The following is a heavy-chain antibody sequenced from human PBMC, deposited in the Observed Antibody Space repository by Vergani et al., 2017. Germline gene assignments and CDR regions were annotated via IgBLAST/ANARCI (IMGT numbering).Heavy chain of an antibody. D-gene: IGHD5-18*01. V-gene: IGHV3-49*04. CDR3: SRGRGYSFGYSDY. Sequence: EVQLVESGGGLVPPGRSLRLSCAASGFSFGDYAMTWVRQAPGKGLEWVAFIRNKAYGGTTEYAASVKGRFTISRDDSKRLAYLQLSGLKTEDTAAYFCSRGRGYSFGYSDYWGQGTLVTVSS. CDR1: GFSFGDYA. CDR2: IRNKAYGGTT. J-gene: IGHJ4*02.